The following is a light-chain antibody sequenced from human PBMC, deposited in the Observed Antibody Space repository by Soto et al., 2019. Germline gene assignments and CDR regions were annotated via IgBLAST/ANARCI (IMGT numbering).Light chain of an antibody. CDR3: QQYNSYPRT. CDR1: QSISNS. V-gene: IGKV1-5*03. J-gene: IGKJ1*01. Sequence: DIQMTQSPSTLSASVGDRVTITCRASQSISNSLAWYQQEAGKAPNLLIYRATSLERGVPSRFSGSGSGTEFTLTISGLQPDDFATYYCQQYNSYPRTFGQGTKVEI. CDR2: RAT.